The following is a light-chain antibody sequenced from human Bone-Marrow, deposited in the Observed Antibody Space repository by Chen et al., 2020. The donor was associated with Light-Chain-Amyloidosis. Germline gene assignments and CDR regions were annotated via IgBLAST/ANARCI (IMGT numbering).Light chain of an antibody. CDR1: SGSIATNY. V-gene: IGLV6-57*01. Sequence: NFMLTQPPSVSESPGKTVIISCTRSSGSIATNYVQWYQQRPGSSPTTVIYEDDQRPSGVPDRFSGSIDRSSNSASRTTSGLKTEDEADYYCQSYQGSSQGVFGGGTKMPVL. CDR3: QSYQGSSQGV. J-gene: IGLJ3*02. CDR2: EDD.